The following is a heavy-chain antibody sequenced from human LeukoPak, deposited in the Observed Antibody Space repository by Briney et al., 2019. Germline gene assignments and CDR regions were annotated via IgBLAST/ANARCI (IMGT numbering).Heavy chain of an antibody. D-gene: IGHD3-3*01. CDR1: GGSISSYY. Sequence: SETLSLTCTVSGGSISSYYWSWIRQPPGKGLEWIGYIYYSGSTNYNPSLKSRVTISVDTSKNQFSLKLSSVTAADTAVYYCARDRGITIFGVVTYDAFDIWGQGTMVTVSS. J-gene: IGHJ3*02. V-gene: IGHV4-59*01. CDR2: IYYSGST. CDR3: ARDRGITIFGVVTYDAFDI.